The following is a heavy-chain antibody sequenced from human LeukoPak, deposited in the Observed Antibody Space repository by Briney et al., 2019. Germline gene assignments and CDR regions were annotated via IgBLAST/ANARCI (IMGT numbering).Heavy chain of an antibody. V-gene: IGHV1-8*01. CDR3: AVRRNRNSGYAYYYYYYGMDV. CDR1: GYTFTSYD. D-gene: IGHD5-12*01. CDR2: MNPNSGNT. J-gene: IGHJ6*02. Sequence: ASVKVSCKASGYTFTSYDINWVRQATGQGLEWMGWMNPNSGNTGYAQKFQGRVTMTRNTSISTAYMELSSLRSEDTAVYYCAVRRNRNSGYAYYYYYYGMDVWGQGTTVTVSS.